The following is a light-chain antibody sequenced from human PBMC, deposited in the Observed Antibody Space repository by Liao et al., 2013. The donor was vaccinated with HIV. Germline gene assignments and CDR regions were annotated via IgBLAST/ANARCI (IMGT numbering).Light chain of an antibody. V-gene: IGLV3-1*01. J-gene: IGLJ2*01. CDR3: QAWDTNRRGI. CDR1: KLGDKY. CDR2: EDM. Sequence: SYELTQPPSVSVSPGQTASITCSGDKLGDKYACWYQQKAGQSPVLIIYEDMRRPSGIPERFSGSNSGNTATLTISGTQAMDEADYYCQAWDTNRRGIFGGGTKLTVL.